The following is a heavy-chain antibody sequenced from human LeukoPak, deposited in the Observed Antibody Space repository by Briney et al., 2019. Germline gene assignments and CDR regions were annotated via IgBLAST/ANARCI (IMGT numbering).Heavy chain of an antibody. D-gene: IGHD1-1*01. V-gene: IGHV3-23*01. J-gene: IGHJ6*02. CDR1: GFIFSSYA. CDR2: ISGSGGST. Sequence: GGSLRLSCVGSGFIFSSYAMSWVRQAPGKGLEWVSGISGSGGSTHYADSVKGRFTISRDNSKNTLYLQMNSLRAEGTAIFYCAKTLHMSPTTISYGLDVWGQGITVTVSS. CDR3: AKTLHMSPTTISYGLDV.